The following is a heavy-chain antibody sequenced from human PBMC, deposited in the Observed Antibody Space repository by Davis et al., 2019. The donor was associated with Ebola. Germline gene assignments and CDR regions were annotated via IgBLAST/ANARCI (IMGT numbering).Heavy chain of an antibody. V-gene: IGHV3-30-3*01. Sequence: GESLKISCAASGFTFSSYAMHWVRQAPGKGLEWVAVISYDGSNKYYADSVKGRFTISRDNSKNTLYLQMNSLRAEDTAVYYCARMNYDFWSGYYSYYGMDVWGQGTTVTVSS. CDR3: ARMNYDFWSGYYSYYGMDV. CDR1: GFTFSSYA. CDR2: ISYDGSNK. J-gene: IGHJ6*02. D-gene: IGHD3-3*01.